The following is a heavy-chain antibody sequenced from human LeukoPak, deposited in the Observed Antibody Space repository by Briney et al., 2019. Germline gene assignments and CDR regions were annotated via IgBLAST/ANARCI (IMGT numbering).Heavy chain of an antibody. Sequence: GGSLRLSCAASGFTVSSNYMSWVRQAPGKGLEWVSVIYNGGSTYYADSVKGRFTISRDNSKNTLYLQMNSLRAEDTAVYYCARDRDYPLGGYYYGMDVWGQGTTVTVSS. CDR3: ARDRDYPLGGYYYGMDV. D-gene: IGHD4-17*01. CDR2: IYNGGST. CDR1: GFTVSSNY. J-gene: IGHJ6*02. V-gene: IGHV3-53*01.